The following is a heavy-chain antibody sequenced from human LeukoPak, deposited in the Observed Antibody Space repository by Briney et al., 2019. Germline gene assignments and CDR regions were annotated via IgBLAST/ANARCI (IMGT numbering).Heavy chain of an antibody. V-gene: IGHV3-11*05. Sequence: GGSLRLSCAASGFSFSDYHMSWVRQAPGKGLDWISFIHTSSTFTYYADSVKGRFTISRDDAKNSLFLQMNSLRADDTAVYYCARDMSAAERAMDVWGQGTTVTVSS. J-gene: IGHJ6*02. D-gene: IGHD2-2*01. CDR2: IHTSSTFT. CDR1: GFSFSDYH. CDR3: ARDMSAAERAMDV.